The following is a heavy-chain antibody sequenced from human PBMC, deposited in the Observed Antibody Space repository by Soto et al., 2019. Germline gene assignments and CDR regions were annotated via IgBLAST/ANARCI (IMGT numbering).Heavy chain of an antibody. J-gene: IGHJ4*02. D-gene: IGHD6-19*01. CDR2: INHSGST. CDR3: AGIAVAAPYYFDY. CDR1: GGSFSGYY. Sequence: SETLSLTCAVYGGSFSGYYWSWIRQPPGKGLEWIGEINHSGSTNYNPSLKSRVTISVDTSKNQFSLKLSSVTAADTAVYYCAGIAVAAPYYFDYWGQGTLVTVSS. V-gene: IGHV4-34*01.